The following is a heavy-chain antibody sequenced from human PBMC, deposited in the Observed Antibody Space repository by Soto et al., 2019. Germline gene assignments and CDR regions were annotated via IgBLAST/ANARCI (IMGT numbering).Heavy chain of an antibody. CDR3: ARVLVVSVAMYNVDY. CDR1: GGSIRNGDYY. Sequence: QVQLQESGPGLVKPSQTLSLTCTVSGGSIRNGDYYWSWIRQHPGQGLYWTRYLYHSGSTSSSPSLKSRLTISVDRSSGHFSLKLSSVTAADTAVYYCARVLVVSVAMYNVDYWGQGSVVIVSS. D-gene: IGHD2-2*01. J-gene: IGHJ4*02. CDR2: LYHSGST. V-gene: IGHV4-30-4*01.